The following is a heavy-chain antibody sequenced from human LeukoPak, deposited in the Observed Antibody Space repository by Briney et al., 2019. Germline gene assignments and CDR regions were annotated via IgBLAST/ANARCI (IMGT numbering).Heavy chain of an antibody. Sequence: PGRSLRLSCAASGFTFSSYGMHWVREAPGKGLERVAVIWYDGSNKYYADSVKGRFTISRDNSKDTLYLQMNSLRAEDTAVYYCAKALWVGATYFDYWGQGTLVTVSS. CDR3: AKALWVGATYFDY. D-gene: IGHD1-26*01. CDR2: IWYDGSNK. CDR1: GFTFSSYG. J-gene: IGHJ4*02. V-gene: IGHV3-33*06.